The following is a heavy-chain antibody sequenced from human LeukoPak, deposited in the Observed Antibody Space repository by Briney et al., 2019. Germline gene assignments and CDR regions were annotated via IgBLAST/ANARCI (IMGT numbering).Heavy chain of an antibody. V-gene: IGHV1-69*05. D-gene: IGHD1-26*01. CDR3: AADLGGSHPFDY. J-gene: IGHJ4*02. CDR2: IIPIFGTA. CDR1: GYTFTGYY. Sequence: ASVKVSCKASGYTFTGYYMHWVRQAPGQGLEWMGGIIPIFGTANYAQKFQGRVTITTDESTSTVYMELSSLRSEDTAVYYCAADLGGSHPFDYWGQGTLVTVSS.